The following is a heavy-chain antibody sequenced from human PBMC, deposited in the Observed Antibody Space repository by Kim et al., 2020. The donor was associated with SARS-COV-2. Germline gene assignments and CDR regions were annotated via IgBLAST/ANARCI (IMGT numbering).Heavy chain of an antibody. CDR2: IRSKANTYAT. CDR3: TRVPGTPLAFWDAFDI. V-gene: IGHV3-73*01. Sequence: GGSLRLSCAASGFSFSDSAIHWVRQASGKGLEWVGRIRSKANTYATAYAASVKGRFTISRDDSKNTAYLQMNSLKTEDTAEYFCTRVPGTPLAFWDAFDIWGQGTMVTVSS. D-gene: IGHD1-1*01. CDR1: GFSFSDSA. J-gene: IGHJ3*02.